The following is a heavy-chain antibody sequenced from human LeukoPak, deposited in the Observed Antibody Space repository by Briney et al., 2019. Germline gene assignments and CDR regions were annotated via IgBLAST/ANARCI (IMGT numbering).Heavy chain of an antibody. CDR1: GFTFSNYG. CDR2: IAYDGSNK. V-gene: IGHV3-30*03. J-gene: IGHJ4*02. CDR3: VRDFYGYDY. Sequence: GRSLRLSCAASGFTFSNYGMHWVRQAPGKGLEWVAVIAYDGSNKYYADSVKGRFTISRDNSKNSLYLQMNSLRDEDTAVYYCVRDFYGYDYWGQGILVTVSS. D-gene: IGHD5-18*01.